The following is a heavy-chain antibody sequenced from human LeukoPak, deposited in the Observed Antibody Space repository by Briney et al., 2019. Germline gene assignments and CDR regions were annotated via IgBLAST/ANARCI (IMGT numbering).Heavy chain of an antibody. CDR3: ARNVPSHCSSTSCYQGIDYYYGMDV. D-gene: IGHD2-2*01. J-gene: IGHJ6*02. CDR2: ISYDGSNK. V-gene: IGHV3-30*03. Sequence: GRSLRLSCAASGFTFSSYGMHWVRQAPGKGLEWVAVISYDGSNKYYADSVKGRFTISRDNSKNTLYLQMNSLRAEDTAVYYCARNVPSHCSSTSCYQGIDYYYGMDVWGQGTTVTVSS. CDR1: GFTFSSYG.